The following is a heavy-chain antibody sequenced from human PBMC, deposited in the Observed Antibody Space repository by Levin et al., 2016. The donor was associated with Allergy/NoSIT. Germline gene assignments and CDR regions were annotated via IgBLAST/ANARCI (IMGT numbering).Heavy chain of an antibody. J-gene: IGHJ4*02. CDR2: ISYDGINK. V-gene: IGHV3-30*18. D-gene: IGHD3-22*01. CDR1: GFTFSSYD. CDR3: AKDTRGDIVVVILGEISPLDN. Sequence: GESLKISCAASGFTFSSYDMHWVRQAPGKGLEWVAVISYDGINKYYADSVRGRFTISRDNSKNTLYLQMNSLRAEDTAVYYCAKDTRGDIVVVILGEISPLDNWGQGTLVTVSS.